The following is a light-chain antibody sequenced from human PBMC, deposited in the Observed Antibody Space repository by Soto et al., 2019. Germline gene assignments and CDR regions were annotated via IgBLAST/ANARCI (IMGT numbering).Light chain of an antibody. V-gene: IGKV3-20*01. CDR1: QRVSSSY. J-gene: IGKJ4*01. CDR3: QQYGSSPLT. Sequence: EIVLTQSPGTLSLSPGERATLSCRASQRVSSSYLAWYQQKPGQAPRLLIYGASSRATGIPDRFSGSGSGTDFTLTIIRLEPEDCAVYYCQQYGSSPLTFGGGTKVEIK. CDR2: GAS.